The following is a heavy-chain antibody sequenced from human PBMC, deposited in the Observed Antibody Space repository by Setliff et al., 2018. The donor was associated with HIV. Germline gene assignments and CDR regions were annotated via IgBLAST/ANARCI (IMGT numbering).Heavy chain of an antibody. CDR1: GFTFSNAW. CDR3: TTRGTWDYRDYFDY. Sequence: GGSLRLSCAASGFTFSNAWMSWVRQAPGKGLEWVGRIKSKSDGGTTDDAAPVKGRFTISRDDSKNTLYLQMNSLKTEDTAVYYCTTRGTWDYRDYFDYWGQGTLVTVSS. CDR2: IKSKSDGGTT. V-gene: IGHV3-15*01. D-gene: IGHD1-26*01. J-gene: IGHJ4*02.